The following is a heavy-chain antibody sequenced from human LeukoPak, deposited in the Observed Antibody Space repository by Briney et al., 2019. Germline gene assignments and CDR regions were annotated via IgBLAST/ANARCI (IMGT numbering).Heavy chain of an antibody. J-gene: IGHJ4*02. V-gene: IGHV1-46*01. CDR3: ARGRGYSSSWYYFDY. CDR1: GYTFTSYY. CDR2: INPSGGST. D-gene: IGHD6-13*01. Sequence: ASVKVSCKASGYTFTSYYMHWVRQAPGQGLEWMGLINPSGGSTSYAQKFQGRVTITADKSTSTAYMELSSLRSEDTAVYYCARGRGYSSSWYYFDYWGQGTLVTVSS.